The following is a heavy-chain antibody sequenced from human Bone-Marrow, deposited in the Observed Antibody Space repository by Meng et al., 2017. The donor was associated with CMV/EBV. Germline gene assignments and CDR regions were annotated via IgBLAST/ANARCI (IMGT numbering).Heavy chain of an antibody. CDR1: GFTFSSYA. CDR2: ISGSGGST. CDR3: AKIGLQELGHFDY. J-gene: IGHJ4*02. D-gene: IGHD1-7*01. V-gene: IGHV3-23*01. Sequence: GESLKISCAASGFTFSSYAMSWVRQAPGKGPEWVSAISGSGGSTYYADSVKGRFTISRDNSKNTLYLQMNSLRAEDTAVYYCAKIGLQELGHFDYWGQGTLVTVSS.